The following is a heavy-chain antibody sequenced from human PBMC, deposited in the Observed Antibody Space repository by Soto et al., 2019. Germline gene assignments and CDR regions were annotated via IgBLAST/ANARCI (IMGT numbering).Heavy chain of an antibody. Sequence: SETLSLTCSGSGGSISSGDYYWSWLRPPPGKGLEWIGYTFYTGSTYYNPYLKSRITITMDTSKNQFSMSRTSVXGADTAEYNCDIVVRFCSSRSCRGTNRFDHWGQVPRVNVS. D-gene: IGHD2-2*01. V-gene: IGHV4-30-4*01. CDR3: DIVVRFCSSRSCRGTNRFDH. J-gene: IGHJ1*01. CDR1: GGSISSGDYY. CDR2: TFYTGST.